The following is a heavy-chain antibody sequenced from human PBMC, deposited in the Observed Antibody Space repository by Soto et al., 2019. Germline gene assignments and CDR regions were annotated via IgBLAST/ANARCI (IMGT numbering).Heavy chain of an antibody. D-gene: IGHD1-7*01. Sequence: ASVKVSCKASGYTFTSYGISWVRQAPGQGLEWMGWISAYNGNTNYVQKLRGRVTMTTDTSTSTAYMELRSLRSDDTAVYYCARDIRTGTTNWFDPWGQGTLVTVYS. CDR1: GYTFTSYG. J-gene: IGHJ5*02. CDR2: ISAYNGNT. V-gene: IGHV1-18*01. CDR3: ARDIRTGTTNWFDP.